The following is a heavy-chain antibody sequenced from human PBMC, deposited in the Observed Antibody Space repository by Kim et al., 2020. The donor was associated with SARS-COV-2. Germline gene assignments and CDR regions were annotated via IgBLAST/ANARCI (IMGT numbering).Heavy chain of an antibody. CDR3: AREGVGQLYNVFDI. CDR1: GFTFSNYE. D-gene: IGHD1-1*01. J-gene: IGHJ3*02. CDR2: ISKSGTTI. Sequence: GGSLRLSCAASGFTFSNYELNWVRQAPGKGLEWLLYISKSGTTIYYADSVKGRFSISRDNARNSLYLQMNGLRAEDTAVYYCAREGVGQLYNVFDIWGRGTKVTVSS. V-gene: IGHV3-48*03.